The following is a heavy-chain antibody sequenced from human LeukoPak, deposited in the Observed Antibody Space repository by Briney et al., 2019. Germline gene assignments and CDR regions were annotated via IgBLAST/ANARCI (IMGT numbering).Heavy chain of an antibody. CDR1: GGSISSSSYY. V-gene: IGHV4-39*01. CDR2: IYYSGST. D-gene: IGHD3-3*01. CDR3: ASLKYYDFWSGEPTDAFDI. Sequence: SETLSLTCTVSGGSISSSSYYWGWIRQPPGKGLEWIGSIYYSGSTYYNPSLKSRVTISVDTSNNQFSLKLSSVTAADTAVYYCASLKYYDFWSGEPTDAFDIWGQGTMVTVSS. J-gene: IGHJ3*02.